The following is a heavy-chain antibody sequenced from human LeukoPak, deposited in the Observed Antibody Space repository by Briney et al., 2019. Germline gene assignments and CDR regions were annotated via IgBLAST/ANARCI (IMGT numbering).Heavy chain of an antibody. J-gene: IGHJ6*02. V-gene: IGHV3-74*01. CDR2: ISADGSST. CDR1: GSYW. Sequence: PGGSLKLSCAASGSYWMHWVRQVPGKGLVWVSRISADGSSTNYADPVKGRFTISRDNSKNMLYLQMNSLRAEDTAVYYCAQSGGTDVWGQGTTVTVSS. CDR3: AQSGGTDV.